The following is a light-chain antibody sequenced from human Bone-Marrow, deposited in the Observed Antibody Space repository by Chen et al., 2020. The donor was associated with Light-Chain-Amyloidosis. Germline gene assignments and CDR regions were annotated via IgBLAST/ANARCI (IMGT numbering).Light chain of an antibody. CDR2: EDG. CDR1: SGSIATNY. V-gene: IGLV6-57*01. J-gene: IGLJ3*02. Sequence: NFMLTQPHSVSESPGKTVIISCTRSSGSIATNYVQWYQQRPGSSPTTVIYEDGQRPSGVPDRLSGAIDRASNSAARNSAGLKTEKEDDYYCQSYEGSSQGVFGGGTKLTVL. CDR3: QSYEGSSQGV.